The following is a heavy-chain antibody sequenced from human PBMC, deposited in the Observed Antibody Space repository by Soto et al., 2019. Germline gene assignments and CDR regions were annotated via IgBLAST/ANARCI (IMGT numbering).Heavy chain of an antibody. V-gene: IGHV1-24*01. J-gene: IGHJ3*02. CDR1: GYTLTELS. CDR3: ATDRCSRGDFWSGSTPAFDI. CDR2: FDPEDGET. D-gene: IGHD3-3*01. Sequence: ASVKVSCKVSGYTLTELSMNWVRQAPGKGLEWMGGFDPEDGETIYAQKFQGRVTMTEDTSTDTAYMELSSLRSEDTAVYYCATDRCSRGDFWSGSTPAFDIWGQGTRVTVSS.